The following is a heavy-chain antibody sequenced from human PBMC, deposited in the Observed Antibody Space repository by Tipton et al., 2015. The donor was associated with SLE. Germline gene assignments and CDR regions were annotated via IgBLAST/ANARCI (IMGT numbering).Heavy chain of an antibody. CDR2: INPSAGST. CDR1: GYTFTSYY. CDR3: ARDGSSCSYFDY. D-gene: IGHD2-2*01. J-gene: IGHJ4*02. Sequence: QVQLVQSGAEVKKPGASVKVSCKASGYTFTSYYMHWVRQAPGQGLEWMGVINPSAGSTSYAQKFQGRVIMTRDTSTRTAYMELSSLRSEDTAVYYWARDGSSCSYFDYWGQGTLVTVSS. V-gene: IGHV1-46*01.